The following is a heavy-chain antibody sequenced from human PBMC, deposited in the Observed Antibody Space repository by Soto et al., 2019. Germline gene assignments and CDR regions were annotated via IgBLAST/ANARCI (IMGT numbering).Heavy chain of an antibody. Sequence: QVQLVQSGAEVKKPGSSVKVSCKASGGTFSSYTISWVRRAPGQGLEWMGRIIPILGIANYAQKFQGRVTITADKSTSTAYMELSSLRSEDTAVYYCASRVPAAKRAYYYTDVWGKGTTVTVSS. CDR1: GGTFSSYT. J-gene: IGHJ6*03. CDR3: ASRVPAAKRAYYYTDV. D-gene: IGHD2-2*01. CDR2: IIPILGIA. V-gene: IGHV1-69*02.